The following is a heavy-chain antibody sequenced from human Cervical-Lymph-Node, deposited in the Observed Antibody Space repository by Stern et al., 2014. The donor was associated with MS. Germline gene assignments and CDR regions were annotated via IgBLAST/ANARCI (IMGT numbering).Heavy chain of an antibody. CDR2: ISYDGNHK. CDR1: GFTFSSYC. D-gene: IGHD2-8*01. J-gene: IGHJ4*02. Sequence: QVQLVQSGGAVVQPGRSLRLSCAASGFTFSSYCMHWVRQAPGKGLEWVTVISYDGNHKYYAASVKGRFTISRDNSKNTLHLQMNSVTPDDTAIYYCARDYEDTSMLFDHWGQGTLVTVS. CDR3: ARDYEDTSMLFDH. V-gene: IGHV3-30*03.